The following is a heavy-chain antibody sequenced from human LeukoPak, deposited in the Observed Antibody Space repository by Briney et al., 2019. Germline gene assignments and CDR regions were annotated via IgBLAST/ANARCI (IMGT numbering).Heavy chain of an antibody. CDR2: IGIGGTTI. V-gene: IGHV3-48*03. Sequence: PGGSLRLSCAASGFIFSSYEMNWVRQAPGKGLEWVAYIGIGGTTIHYADSVKGRFTISRDDAKTSLYLQMNSLRDEDTAVYYCARDFVYSFDYWGQGTLVTVSS. CDR3: ARDFVYSFDY. J-gene: IGHJ4*02. D-gene: IGHD1-1*01. CDR1: GFIFSSYE.